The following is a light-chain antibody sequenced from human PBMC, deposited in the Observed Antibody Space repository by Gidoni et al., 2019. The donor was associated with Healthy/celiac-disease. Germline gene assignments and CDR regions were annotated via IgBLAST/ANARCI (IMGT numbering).Light chain of an antibody. CDR2: GAS. CDR1: QSVSSSY. CDR3: QQYGSSPPWT. J-gene: IGKJ1*01. V-gene: IGKV3-20*01. Sequence: EIVLTQSPGTLSLSPGERATLSCRASQSVSSSYLAWYQQKPGQAPRLLIDGASSRATGIPGRFSGSGSGTDFTLTISRLEPEDFAVYYCQQYGSSPPWTFGQGTKVEIK.